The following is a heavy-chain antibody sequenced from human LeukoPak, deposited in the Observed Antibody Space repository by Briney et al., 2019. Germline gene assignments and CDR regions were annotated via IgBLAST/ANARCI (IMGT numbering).Heavy chain of an antibody. D-gene: IGHD4-17*01. J-gene: IGHJ6*02. V-gene: IGHV4-4*07. CDR3: ARATYGDYYNGLDV. CDR2: VYISGST. Sequence: SETLSLTCTVSGGSISSYYWTWIRQPAGKGLEWVGRVYISGSTNHNPSLKNRVTMSVDTSKNQFSLKLSSVTAADTAVYYCARATYGDYYNGLDVWGQGTTVTVSS. CDR1: GGSISSYY.